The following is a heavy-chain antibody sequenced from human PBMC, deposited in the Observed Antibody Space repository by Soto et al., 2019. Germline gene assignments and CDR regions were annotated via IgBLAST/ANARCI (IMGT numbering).Heavy chain of an antibody. CDR1: GFIFSNNG. D-gene: IGHD3-10*02. CDR3: TIVRVADSALDH. CDR2: MSYDGSDT. J-gene: IGHJ4*02. V-gene: IGHV3-30*02. Sequence: PGGSLRLSCVGSGFIFSNNGMHWVRQSPGKELEWVAFMSYDGSDTFYADSVKGRFTISRDNSKNTLFLHMSNLRAEDTAMYYCTIVRVADSALDHWGQGTLVTVSS.